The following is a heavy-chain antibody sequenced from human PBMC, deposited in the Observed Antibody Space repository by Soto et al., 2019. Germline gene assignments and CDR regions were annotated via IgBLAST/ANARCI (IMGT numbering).Heavy chain of an antibody. V-gene: IGHV3-48*01. Sequence: PGGSLRLSCAASGFTFSSYSMNWVRQAPGKGLEWVSYISSSSSTIFYTDSVKGRFTVSRDNAKNSLYLQMNSLRAEDTAVYYCARDPPRYGSGSLAWGYWGQGTLVTVSS. CDR3: ARDPPRYGSGSLAWGY. J-gene: IGHJ4*02. CDR2: ISSSSSTI. D-gene: IGHD3-10*01. CDR1: GFTFSSYS.